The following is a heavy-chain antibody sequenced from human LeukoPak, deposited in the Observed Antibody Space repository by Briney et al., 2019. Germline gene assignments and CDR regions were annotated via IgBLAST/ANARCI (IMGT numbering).Heavy chain of an antibody. D-gene: IGHD6-13*01. CDR1: GGSFSGYY. CDR2: INHSGST. V-gene: IGHV4-34*01. CDR3: ASVAGIAAAGTWAFDI. J-gene: IGHJ3*02. Sequence: SETLSLTCAVYGGSFSGYYWSWIRQPPGKGLEWIGEINHSGSTNYNPSLKSRVTISVDTSKNQFSLKLSSVTAADTAVYYCASVAGIAAAGTWAFDIWGQGTMVTVSS.